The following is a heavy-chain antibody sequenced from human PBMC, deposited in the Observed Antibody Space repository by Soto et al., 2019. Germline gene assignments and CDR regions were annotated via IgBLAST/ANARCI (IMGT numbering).Heavy chain of an antibody. CDR3: ARPEYSSSSYGMDV. CDR2: ISSSSSTI. D-gene: IGHD6-6*01. J-gene: IGHJ6*02. V-gene: IGHV3-48*02. CDR1: GFTFSSYS. Sequence: EVQLVESGGGLVQPGGSLRLSCAASGFTFSSYSMNWVRQAPGKGLEWVSYISSSSSTIYYADSVKGRFTISRDNAKNSLYLQMNSLRDDDTAVYYCARPEYSSSSYGMDVWGHGTTVTVSS.